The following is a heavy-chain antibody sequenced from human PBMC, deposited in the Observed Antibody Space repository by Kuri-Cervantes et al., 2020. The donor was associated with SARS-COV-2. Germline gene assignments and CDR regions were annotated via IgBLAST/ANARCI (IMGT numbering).Heavy chain of an antibody. J-gene: IGHJ4*02. Sequence: GESLKISCAASGFTFSSYSMNWVRQAPGKGLEWVSSISSSSSYIYYADSVKGRSTISRDNAKNSLYLQMNSLRAEDTAVYYCARDEWLGIWGQGTLVTVSS. CDR3: ARDEWLGI. D-gene: IGHD5-12*01. CDR1: GFTFSSYS. V-gene: IGHV3-21*01. CDR2: ISSSSSYI.